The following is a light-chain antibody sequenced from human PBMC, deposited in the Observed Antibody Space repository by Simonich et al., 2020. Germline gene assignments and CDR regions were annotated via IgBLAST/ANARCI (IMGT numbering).Light chain of an antibody. J-gene: IGKJ3*01. CDR2: WES. CDR3: QQYYSTLFT. Sequence: DIVMTQSPDSLAVSLGERATINCKSGQSVLYSSNNKNYLAWYQQKPGQPPKLLIYWESTRESGFPDRFSGSGSGTDFTLTISSLQAEDVAVYYCQQYYSTLFTFGPGTKVDIK. CDR1: QSVLYSSNNKNY. V-gene: IGKV4-1*01.